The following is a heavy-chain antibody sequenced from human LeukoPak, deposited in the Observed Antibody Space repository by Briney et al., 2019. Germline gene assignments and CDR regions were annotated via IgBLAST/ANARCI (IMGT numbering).Heavy chain of an antibody. Sequence: EASVTVSCKASGGTFSSYAISWVRQAPGQGLEWMGRIVPILGIANYAQKFQGRVTITADKSTSTAYMELSSLRSEDTAVYYCARVGRFLEWLSPYYYYGMDVWGQGTTVTVSS. CDR2: IVPILGIA. D-gene: IGHD3-3*01. J-gene: IGHJ6*02. V-gene: IGHV1-69*04. CDR1: GGTFSSYA. CDR3: ARVGRFLEWLSPYYYYGMDV.